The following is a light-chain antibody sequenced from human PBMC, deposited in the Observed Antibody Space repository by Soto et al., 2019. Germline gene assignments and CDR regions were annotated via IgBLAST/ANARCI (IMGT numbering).Light chain of an antibody. Sequence: DIQMTQSPSSLSASVGDRVTITCRASQNIDNCVSWYQQTPGKAPKLLIYASSTLQSGVPSRFSSSGSGTDFTLTISGLQRGDLATYYCLHTHSAPATFGQGTRVEIK. CDR1: QNIDNC. J-gene: IGKJ1*01. CDR2: ASS. CDR3: LHTHSAPAT. V-gene: IGKV1-39*01.